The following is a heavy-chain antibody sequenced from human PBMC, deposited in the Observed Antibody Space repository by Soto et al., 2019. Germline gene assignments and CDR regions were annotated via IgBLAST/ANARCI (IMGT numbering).Heavy chain of an antibody. CDR3: ASTVTLDY. Sequence: QVQLQQWGAGLLKPSETLSLTCAVYGGSFSGYYWSWIRQPPGKGLEWIGEINHSGSTNYNPSLKSRVTISVDTSKNQFSLKLSSVTAADKAVYYCASTVTLDYWGQGTLVTVSS. J-gene: IGHJ4*02. CDR2: INHSGST. CDR1: GGSFSGYY. V-gene: IGHV4-34*01. D-gene: IGHD4-17*01.